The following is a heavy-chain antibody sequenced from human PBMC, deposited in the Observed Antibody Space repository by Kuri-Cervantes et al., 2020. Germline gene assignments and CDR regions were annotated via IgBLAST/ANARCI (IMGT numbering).Heavy chain of an antibody. CDR1: GGSNSSDTYY. J-gene: IGHJ4*02. CDR3: ARWEKVAGNKFFDF. D-gene: IGHD1-26*01. CDR2: IFYTVRT. V-gene: IGHV4-39*07. Sequence: CNVSGGSNSSDTYYWVWIRQPPGKGLEWIGSIFYTVRTYYNPPLKSRVTISVDKSKNQFSLNLSSVTAADTAVHYCARWEKVAGNKFFDFWGQGTLVTVSS.